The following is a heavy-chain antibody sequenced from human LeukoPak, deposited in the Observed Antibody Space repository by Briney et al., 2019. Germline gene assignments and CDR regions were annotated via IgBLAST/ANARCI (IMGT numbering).Heavy chain of an antibody. J-gene: IGHJ4*02. Sequence: PGGSLRLSCAVSGITLSNYGMSWVRHAPGKGLEWVAGISDSGGTTNYADSVKDPFTISTHNPNNTLYLQMNSLRAEDTAVYFWAKRGVVIRVILVGFHKEAYYFDSWGQGALVTVSS. V-gene: IGHV3-23*01. D-gene: IGHD3-22*01. CDR2: ISDSGGTT. CDR3: AKRGVVIRVILVGFHKEAYYFDS. CDR1: GITLSNYG.